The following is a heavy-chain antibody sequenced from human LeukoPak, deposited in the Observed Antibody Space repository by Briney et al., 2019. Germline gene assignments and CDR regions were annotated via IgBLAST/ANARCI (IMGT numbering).Heavy chain of an antibody. D-gene: IGHD1-26*01. CDR3: ARELGATDYYYYMDV. Sequence: PGGSLRLSCAASGFTVSSNYMSWVRQAPGKGLEWVSVIYGGGSTYYADSVKGRFTISRDNSKNTLYLQMNSLRAEDTAVYYCARELGATDYYYYMDVWGKGTTVTVSS. V-gene: IGHV3-53*01. J-gene: IGHJ6*03. CDR1: GFTVSSNY. CDR2: IYGGGST.